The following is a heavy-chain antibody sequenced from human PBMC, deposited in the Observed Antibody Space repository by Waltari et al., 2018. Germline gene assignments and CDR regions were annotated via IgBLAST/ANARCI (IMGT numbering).Heavy chain of an antibody. CDR1: GFTFSSHW. V-gene: IGHV3-7*03. J-gene: IGHJ4*02. CDR2: INKDGRKK. D-gene: IGHD3-3*01. Sequence: EVQLVESGGGLVQPGGSLRLSCAASGFTFSSHWMNWVRQAPGKGLEWGAIINKDGRKKFYVDSVRGRFTVSRDNAKNSLDLQMNSLRVDDTAVDYCARDEEWSSDRWGQGTLVTVSS. CDR3: ARDEEWSSDR.